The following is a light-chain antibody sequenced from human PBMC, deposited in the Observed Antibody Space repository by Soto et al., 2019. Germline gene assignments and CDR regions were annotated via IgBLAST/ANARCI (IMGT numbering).Light chain of an antibody. V-gene: IGLV2-14*01. J-gene: IGLJ2*01. CDR3: SSYTSSSTLE. Sequence: QSALTQPASVSGSPGQSITISCTGTSSDVGGYNYVSWYQQHPGKAPKLMIYDVSNRPSGVSNRFSGSKSGNTASLTISGLQAEDEAEYYCSSYTSSSTLEFGGGTQLTVL. CDR2: DVS. CDR1: SSDVGGYNY.